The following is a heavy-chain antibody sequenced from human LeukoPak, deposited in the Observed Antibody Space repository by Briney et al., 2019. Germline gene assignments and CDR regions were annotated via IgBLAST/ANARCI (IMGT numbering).Heavy chain of an antibody. D-gene: IGHD6-13*01. CDR3: AKVGWQQLVRSGFFDY. Sequence: GGSLRLSCAASGFTFSDYYMSWIRQAPGKGLEWVSYISSSGSTIYYADSVKGRFTISRDNAKNSLYLQMNSLRAEDTAVYYCAKVGWQQLVRSGFFDYWGQGTLVTVSS. CDR2: ISSSGSTI. J-gene: IGHJ4*02. CDR1: GFTFSDYY. V-gene: IGHV3-11*01.